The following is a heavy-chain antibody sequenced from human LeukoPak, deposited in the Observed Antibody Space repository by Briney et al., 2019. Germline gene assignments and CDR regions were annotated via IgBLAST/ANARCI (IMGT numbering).Heavy chain of an antibody. D-gene: IGHD3-22*01. CDR1: GFTVSAYA. J-gene: IGHJ5*02. Sequence: GGSLRLSCAASGFTVSAYAMAWVRQAPGKGLEWVSTIYDDNTYYADSVKGRFAISTDNSKNTLYLQMNSLRAEDTAVYYCAKSCGITMIVEGGFDPWGQGTLVTVSS. CDR2: IYDDNT. CDR3: AKSCGITMIVEGGFDP. V-gene: IGHV3-23*01.